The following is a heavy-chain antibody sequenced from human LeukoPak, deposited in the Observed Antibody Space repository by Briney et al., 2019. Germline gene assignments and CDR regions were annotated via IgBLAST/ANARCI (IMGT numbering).Heavy chain of an antibody. V-gene: IGHV3-7*01. D-gene: IGHD4-17*01. CDR1: GFTFSSYW. CDR3: AREDTVTTHAFDI. J-gene: IGHJ3*02. Sequence: PGGSLRLSCAASGFTFSSYWMSWVRQAPGKGLEWVANIKQDGSEKYNVDSVKGRFTISRDNAKNSLYLQMNSLRAEDTAVYYCAREDTVTTHAFDIWGQGTMVTVSS. CDR2: IKQDGSEK.